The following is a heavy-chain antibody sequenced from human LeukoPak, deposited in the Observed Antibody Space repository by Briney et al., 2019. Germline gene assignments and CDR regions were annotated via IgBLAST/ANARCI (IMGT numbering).Heavy chain of an antibody. CDR3: TRVFLKSYSDAFDI. Sequence: GGSLRLSCAASGLTFSGFAFHWVRQASGKGLEWVGRIRSKAHNYATVYAASVKGRFTISRDDSKNATYLQMNSLKTEDTAVYYCTRVFLKSYSDAFDIWGQGTMVTVSS. D-gene: IGHD1-26*01. V-gene: IGHV3-73*01. CDR1: GLTFSGFA. CDR2: IRSKAHNYAT. J-gene: IGHJ3*02.